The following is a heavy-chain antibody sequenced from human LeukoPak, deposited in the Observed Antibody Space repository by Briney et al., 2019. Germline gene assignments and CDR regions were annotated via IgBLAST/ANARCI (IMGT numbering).Heavy chain of an antibody. D-gene: IGHD6-19*01. CDR2: INPSSGST. Sequence: ASVKVSCKPSGYTFTAYYMHWVRQAPGQGLEWMGWINPSSGSTDYAQKFQGRVTMTRDTSISTAHMELSGLTSDDTAVYYCARRHSGGNWFDSWGQGTLVTVSS. J-gene: IGHJ5*01. V-gene: IGHV1-2*02. CDR3: ARRHSGGNWFDS. CDR1: GYTFTAYY.